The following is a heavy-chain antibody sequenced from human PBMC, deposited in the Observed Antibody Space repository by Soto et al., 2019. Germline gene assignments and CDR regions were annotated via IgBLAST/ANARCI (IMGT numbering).Heavy chain of an antibody. CDR1: GGTFSSYA. CDR3: ARGTGTYYSDY. CDR2: IIPIFGTA. Sequence: SVKVSCKASGGTFSSYAISWVRQAPGQGLEWMGGIIPIFGTANYGQKFQGRVTITADESTSTAYMELSSLRSEDSATYYCARGTGTYYSDYWGQGTRVTVSS. V-gene: IGHV1-69*13. J-gene: IGHJ4*02. D-gene: IGHD7-27*01.